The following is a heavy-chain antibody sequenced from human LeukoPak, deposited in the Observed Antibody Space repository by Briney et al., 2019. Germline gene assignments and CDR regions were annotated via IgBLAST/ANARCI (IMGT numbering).Heavy chain of an antibody. CDR2: TNPVFNIA. J-gene: IGHJ4*02. Sequence: ASVKVSCKASGGTFTSYAINWVRQAPGQGLEWMGRTNPVFNIANYAQKFQGKVTITADKSTSTAYMELINLTSEDTAVYYCARDPKPDILTFGGPTGGYFDFWGQGTLVTVSS. CDR3: ARDPKPDILTFGGPTGGYFDF. V-gene: IGHV1-69*10. D-gene: IGHD3-16*01. CDR1: GGTFTSYA.